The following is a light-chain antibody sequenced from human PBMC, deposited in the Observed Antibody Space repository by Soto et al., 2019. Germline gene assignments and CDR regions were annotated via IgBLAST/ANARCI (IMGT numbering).Light chain of an antibody. V-gene: IGLV2-8*01. Sequence: QSALAQPPSASGSPGQSVTISCTGTKNDIGVYDFVSWYQHHPGKAPRLIIYEVVQRPSGVPARFSGSKSGNTASLTVSGLHAAHEPDYLCKSYAGCNTYAFGSGTTSTVL. CDR3: KSYAGCNTYA. CDR1: KNDIGVYDF. J-gene: IGLJ1*01. CDR2: EVV.